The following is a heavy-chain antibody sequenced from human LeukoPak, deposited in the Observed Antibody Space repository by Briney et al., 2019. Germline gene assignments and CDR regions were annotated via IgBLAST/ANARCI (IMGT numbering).Heavy chain of an antibody. CDR2: ISGSGGRT. J-gene: IGHJ4*02. CDR1: GFTFSSYA. D-gene: IGHD2-15*01. CDR3: AKAPDRYCSGGSCYSFDY. V-gene: IGHV3-23*01. Sequence: GGSLRLSCTASGFTFSSYAMSWVRQAPGKGLEWVSAISGSGGRTYYADSVKGRFIISRDNSKNTLYLQMNSLRAEDTAVYYCAKAPDRYCSGGSCYSFDYWGQGTLVTVSS.